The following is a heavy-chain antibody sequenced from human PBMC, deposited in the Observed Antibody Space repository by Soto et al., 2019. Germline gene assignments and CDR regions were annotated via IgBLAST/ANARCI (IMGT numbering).Heavy chain of an antibody. CDR2: IRSKVNTYAT. CDR1: GFTFSGSA. Sequence: EVQLVESGGDLVQPEGSLKVSCAASGFTFSGSAIHWVRQASGKGLEWVGRIRSKVNTYATAYAASVKGRFSISRDDSKNTAYLEMNSLKTEDTAVYYCTRFSMDSSSGWFDPWGQGTLVAVSS. V-gene: IGHV3-73*02. D-gene: IGHD6-6*01. CDR3: TRFSMDSSSGWFDP. J-gene: IGHJ5*02.